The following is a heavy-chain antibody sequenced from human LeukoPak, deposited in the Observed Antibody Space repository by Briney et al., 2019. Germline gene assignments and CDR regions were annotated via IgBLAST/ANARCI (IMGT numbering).Heavy chain of an antibody. V-gene: IGHV3-23*01. CDR1: GFTFSSYA. CDR2: ISGSGGST. D-gene: IGHD6-19*01. CDR3: AKGAVAGTMMETRARPQSQASDY. Sequence: GGSLRLSCAASGFTFSSYAMSWVRQAPGKGLEWVSAISGSGGSTYYADSVKGRFTISRDNSKNTLYLQMNSLRAEDTAVYYCAKGAVAGTMMETRARPQSQASDYCGQGTLVTVSS. J-gene: IGHJ4*02.